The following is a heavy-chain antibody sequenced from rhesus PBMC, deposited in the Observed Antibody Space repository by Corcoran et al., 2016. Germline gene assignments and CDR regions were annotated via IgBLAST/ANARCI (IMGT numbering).Heavy chain of an antibody. V-gene: IGHV4-65*01. Sequence: QVQLQESGPGLVKPSETLSLTCAVSGGSISSSNWWSGIRQPPGKGLEWIGYISGSSGSPYYNPSIHSRVTISTDPSTNQFTLRLSCGAAADTAVYYCAREVAAGHLDAFDFWGQWLRVTVSS. CDR3: AREVAAGHLDAFDF. D-gene: IGHD6-13*01. CDR1: GGSISSSNW. J-gene: IGHJ3*01. CDR2: ISGSSGSP.